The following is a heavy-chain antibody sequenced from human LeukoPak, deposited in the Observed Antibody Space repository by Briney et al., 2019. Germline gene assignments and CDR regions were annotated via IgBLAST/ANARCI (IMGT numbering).Heavy chain of an antibody. D-gene: IGHD3-22*01. CDR1: GFTFDDYA. CDR2: ISWNSGSI. CDR3: AKDDNYESRGYAIHI. V-gene: IGHV3-9*01. Sequence: GGSLRLSCAASGFTFDDYAMHWVRQAPGKGLEWVSGISWNSGSIGYADSVKGRFTISRDNAKNSLYLQMNSLRSEDTALYDCAKDDNYESRGYAIHIWGQGTMVTVSS. J-gene: IGHJ3*02.